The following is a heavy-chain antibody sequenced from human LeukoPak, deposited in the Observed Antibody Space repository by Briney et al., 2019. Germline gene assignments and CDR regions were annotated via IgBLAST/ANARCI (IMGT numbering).Heavy chain of an antibody. J-gene: IGHJ4*02. CDR1: GGSFSGYY. CDR2: INHSGST. V-gene: IGHV4-34*01. CDR3: ARLIGGYDFWSGYPTAYYFDY. D-gene: IGHD3-3*01. Sequence: SETLSLTCAVYGGSFSGYYWSWIRQPPGKGLEWIGEINHSGSTNYNPSLESRVTISVDTSKNQFSLKLSSVTAADTAVYYCARLIGGYDFWSGYPTAYYFDYWGQGTLVTVSS.